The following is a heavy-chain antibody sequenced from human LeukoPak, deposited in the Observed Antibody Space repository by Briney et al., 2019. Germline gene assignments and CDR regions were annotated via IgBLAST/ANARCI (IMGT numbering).Heavy chain of an antibody. CDR1: CGSFSGYY. J-gene: IGHJ6*03. V-gene: IGHV4-34*01. D-gene: IGHD6-6*01. CDR3: ARVSYRAYPLAARQYMDV. CDR2: INHSGGT. Sequence: SETLSLTCAVYCGSFSGYYWSWIRQPPGKGLEWIGEINHSGGTNYNPSLKSRVTISADTSKNQFSLKLSSVTAADTAVYYCARVSYRAYPLAARQYMDVWGKGTTVTVSS.